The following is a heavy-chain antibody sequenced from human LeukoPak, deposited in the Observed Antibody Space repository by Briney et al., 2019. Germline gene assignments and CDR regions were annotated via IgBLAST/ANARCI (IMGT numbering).Heavy chain of an antibody. D-gene: IGHD3-22*01. Sequence: PGGSLRLSCAASGFTFSSYAMSWVRQAPGKGLEWVSAISGSGGSTYYADSVKGRFTISRDNAKNSLYLQMNSLRAEDTALYYCAKAGGYYDSSASRYFDYWGQGTLVTVSS. CDR3: AKAGGYYDSSASRYFDY. CDR1: GFTFSSYA. CDR2: ISGSGGST. V-gene: IGHV3-23*01. J-gene: IGHJ4*02.